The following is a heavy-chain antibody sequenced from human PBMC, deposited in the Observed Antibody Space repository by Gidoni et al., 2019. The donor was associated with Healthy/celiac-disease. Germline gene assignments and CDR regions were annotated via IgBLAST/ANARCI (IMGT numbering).Heavy chain of an antibody. D-gene: IGHD3-10*01. Sequence: QLQLQESGPGLVQPSETLSLTCTVSGGSISSSSYYWGWIRQPPGKGLEWIGSIYYSGSTYYNPSLKSRVTISVDTSKNQFSLKLSSVTAADTAVYYCARVTYYYGSGTRAYYHYYMDVWGKGTTVTVSS. V-gene: IGHV4-39*01. CDR2: IYYSGST. CDR3: ARVTYYYGSGTRAYYHYYMDV. CDR1: GGSISSSSYY. J-gene: IGHJ6*03.